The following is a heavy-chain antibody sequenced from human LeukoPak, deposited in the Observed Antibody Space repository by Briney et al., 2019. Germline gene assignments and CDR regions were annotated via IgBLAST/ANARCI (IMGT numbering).Heavy chain of an antibody. CDR1: GFTVSGNF. Sequence: SGGSLRLSCAASGFTVSGNFMTWVRQAPGKGLEWVSVIYNDGGTYYADSARGRFIISRDNSKNRLYLQMNSLRAEDTAVYYCAATRYDFWSGYPYWGQGALVTASS. V-gene: IGHV3-66*02. CDR3: AATRYDFWSGYPY. CDR2: IYNDGGT. J-gene: IGHJ4*02. D-gene: IGHD3-3*01.